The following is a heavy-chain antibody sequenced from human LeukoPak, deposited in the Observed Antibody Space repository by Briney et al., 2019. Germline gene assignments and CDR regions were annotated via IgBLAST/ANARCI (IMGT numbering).Heavy chain of an antibody. Sequence: ASVKVSCKVAGYTLTELSMHWVRQAPGKGLEWMGGFDPEDGETIYAQKFQGRVTMTEDTSTDTAYMELSSLRSEDAAVYYCAVGYCTNGVCYTIGYWGQGTLVTVSS. CDR1: GYTLTELS. CDR3: AVGYCTNGVCYTIGY. V-gene: IGHV1-24*01. D-gene: IGHD2-8*01. CDR2: FDPEDGET. J-gene: IGHJ4*02.